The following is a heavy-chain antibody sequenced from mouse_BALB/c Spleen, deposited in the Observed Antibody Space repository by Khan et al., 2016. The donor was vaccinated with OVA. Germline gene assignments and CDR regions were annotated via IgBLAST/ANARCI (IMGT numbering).Heavy chain of an antibody. CDR1: GYTFTTAG. CDR2: INTHSGVP. V-gene: IGHV9-4*02. D-gene: IGHD2-14*01. Sequence: QIQLVQSGPELKKPGETVRISCTASGYTFTTAGMQWVQKMPGKGLKWIGWINTHSGVPKYAEDFKGRFVFSLETSASTAYLQITNLKNEDTATYCGERGGAAFYRNDGDAMDSWGQGTSVTVSS. CDR3: ERGGAAFYRNDGDAMDS. J-gene: IGHJ4*01.